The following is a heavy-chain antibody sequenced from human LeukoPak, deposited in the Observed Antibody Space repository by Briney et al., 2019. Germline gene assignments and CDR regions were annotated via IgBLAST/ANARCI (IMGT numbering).Heavy chain of an antibody. CDR3: ARGGGYSFDF. J-gene: IGHJ4*02. D-gene: IGHD1-26*01. Sequence: KPSETLSLTCAVYGGSFSGYYWSWVRQPPGKGLEWIGEINHSGSTNYNPSLKSRVTISVDTSKNQFSLKLSSVTAADTAVYFCARGGGYSFDFWGQGTLVTVSS. CDR1: GGSFSGYY. CDR2: INHSGST. V-gene: IGHV4-34*01.